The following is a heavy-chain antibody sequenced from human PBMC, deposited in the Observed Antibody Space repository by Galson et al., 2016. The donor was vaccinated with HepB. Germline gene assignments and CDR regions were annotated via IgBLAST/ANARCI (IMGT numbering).Heavy chain of an antibody. J-gene: IGHJ3*02. D-gene: IGHD3/OR15-3a*01. Sequence: SLRLSCAVSGFVVNTKYMNWVRQAPGKGPEWVSVIYTGGETHYADAVKGRFFISRDIPKNTLFLQMDSLAAEDTAVYYCATSWTYAVGAFGIWGQGAMVTVSS. CDR3: ATSWTYAVGAFGI. CDR2: IYTGGET. V-gene: IGHV3-53*01. CDR1: GFVVNTKY.